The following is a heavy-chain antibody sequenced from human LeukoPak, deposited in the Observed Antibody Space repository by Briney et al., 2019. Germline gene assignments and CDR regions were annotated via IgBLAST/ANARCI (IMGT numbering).Heavy chain of an antibody. CDR1: GGSISSYH. V-gene: IGHV4-59*01. D-gene: IGHD6-13*01. Sequence: SETLSLTCTVSGGSISSYHWSWIRQPPGKGLEWIGYIYYSGSTNYNPSLKSRVTISVDTSKNQFSLKLSSVTAADTAVYYCARDFGYSSSWYSNYYGMDVWGQGTTVTVSS. CDR2: IYYSGST. CDR3: ARDFGYSSSWYSNYYGMDV. J-gene: IGHJ6*02.